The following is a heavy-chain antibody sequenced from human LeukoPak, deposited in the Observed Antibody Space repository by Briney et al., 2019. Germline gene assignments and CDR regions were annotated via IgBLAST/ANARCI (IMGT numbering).Heavy chain of an antibody. CDR1: GGSVSRDSYY. CDR3: ARGGSAYDYPFDY. Sequence: SDTLSLTCTVSGGSVSRDSYYWSWIRQPPGKGLERIGYIYYSGSTNYNPSLKSRVTISVDTSRNQFSLKLSSVTAADTAVYYCARGGSAYDYPFDYWGQGTLVTVSS. J-gene: IGHJ4*02. CDR2: IYYSGST. V-gene: IGHV4-61*01. D-gene: IGHD3-3*01.